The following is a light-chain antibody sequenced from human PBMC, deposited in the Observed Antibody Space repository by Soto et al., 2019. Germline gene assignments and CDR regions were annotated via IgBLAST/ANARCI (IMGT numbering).Light chain of an antibody. CDR1: QSVSSF. Sequence: EIVLTQSPATLSLSPGERATLSCRASQSVSSFLAWYQQKPGQAPRLLIYDVSSRATGIPTRFSGSGSGTEFTLNISSLEPEDFAVYYCRQRINWPLTFGGGTKVEIK. V-gene: IGKV3-11*01. CDR2: DVS. J-gene: IGKJ4*01. CDR3: RQRINWPLT.